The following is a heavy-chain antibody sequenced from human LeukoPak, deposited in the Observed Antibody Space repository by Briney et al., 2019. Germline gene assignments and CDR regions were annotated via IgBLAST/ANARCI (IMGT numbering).Heavy chain of an antibody. J-gene: IGHJ6*03. CDR3: ARLSRVLYQLLDFWYYYYYYVDV. CDR1: GDSISSYY. Sequence: PSETLSLTCTVSGDSISSYYWSWIRQSPGKGREWIGYIYYSGTTNYNPSLKSRVTISVDTSKNQFSLKLSSVTAADTAVYYCARLSRVLYQLLDFWYYYYYYVDVWGKGTTVTISS. V-gene: IGHV4-59*12. CDR2: IYYSGTT. D-gene: IGHD2-2*01.